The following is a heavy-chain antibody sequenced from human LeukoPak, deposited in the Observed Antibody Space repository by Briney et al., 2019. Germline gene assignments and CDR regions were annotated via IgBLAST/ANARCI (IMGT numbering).Heavy chain of an antibody. J-gene: IGHJ4*02. CDR1: GFTFSSYA. V-gene: IGHV3-23*01. D-gene: IGHD6-19*01. CDR3: AKVGYGSGWYYFDY. Sequence: GGSLRLSCAASGFTFSSYAMVWVRQAPGKGLEWVSAISGSGGSTYYADSVKGRFTISRDNSKNTLYLQMNSLRAEDTAVYYCAKVGYGSGWYYFDYWGQGTLVTVSS. CDR2: ISGSGGST.